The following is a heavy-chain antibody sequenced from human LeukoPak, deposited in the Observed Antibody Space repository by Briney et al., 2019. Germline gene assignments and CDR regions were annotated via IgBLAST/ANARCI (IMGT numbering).Heavy chain of an antibody. CDR3: AKGSSSWYLVGYFDY. CDR2: IASDGSST. Sequence: PGGSLRLSCAASGFTFCSYWMNWVRQAPGKGLVWVSRIASDGSSTTYADSVKGRFSISRDNSKNTLYLQMNSLRAEDTAVYYCAKGSSSWYLVGYFDYWGQGTLVTVSS. V-gene: IGHV3-74*01. D-gene: IGHD6-13*01. J-gene: IGHJ4*02. CDR1: GFTFCSYW.